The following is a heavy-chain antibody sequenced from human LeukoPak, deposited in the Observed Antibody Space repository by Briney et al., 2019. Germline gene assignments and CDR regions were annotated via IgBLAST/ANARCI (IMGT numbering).Heavy chain of an antibody. CDR2: IIPIFGTA. CDR3: ARGSGDSSGYDLPKPYSY. V-gene: IGHV1-69*13. D-gene: IGHD5-12*01. Sequence: SVTVSCTASGGTFSSYAISWVRQAPGQGLEWMGGIIPIFGTANYAQKFQGRVTITADESTNTAYMELRSLRSEDTAVYYCARGSGDSSGYDLPKPYSYWGQGTLVTVSS. J-gene: IGHJ4*02. CDR1: GGTFSSYA.